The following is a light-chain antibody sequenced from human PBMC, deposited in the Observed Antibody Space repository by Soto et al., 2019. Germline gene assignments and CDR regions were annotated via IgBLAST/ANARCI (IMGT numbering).Light chain of an antibody. CDR2: HAI. CDR3: NVWDSNANNVV. CDR1: DIGRKS. J-gene: IGLJ2*01. Sequence: SYELTQPPSLSVAPGMTARITCTGNDIGRKSVHWYQQKPGQAPVLVIQHAIDRPSGIPERFSGSNSGNTATLTITRVDAGDEADYYCNVWDSNANNVVFGGGTKVTVL. V-gene: IGLV3-21*01.